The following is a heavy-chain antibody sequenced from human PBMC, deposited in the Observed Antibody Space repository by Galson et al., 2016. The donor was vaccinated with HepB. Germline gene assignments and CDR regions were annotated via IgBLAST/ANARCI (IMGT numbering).Heavy chain of an antibody. J-gene: IGHJ5*02. D-gene: IGHD5-18*01. CDR2: VVPILSTS. Sequence: SVKVSCKASGGTFSSYAISWVRQAPGQGLEWMGGVVPILSTSNYAQRFQGRLTITVDESTSTAYLEMSNLRSEDTAVYYCARAVDTAMVTERPYGSWGQGTLVTVSS. CDR1: GGTFSSYA. CDR3: ARAVDTAMVTERPYGS. V-gene: IGHV1-69*13.